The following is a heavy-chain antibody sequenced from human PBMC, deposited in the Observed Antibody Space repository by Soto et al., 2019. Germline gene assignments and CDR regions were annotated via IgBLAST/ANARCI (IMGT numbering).Heavy chain of an antibody. D-gene: IGHD6-19*01. J-gene: IGHJ6*02. CDR1: GFTFSSYG. CDR2: ISYDGRNK. CDR3: VKDGSSGWPYYYGMDV. Sequence: QVQLVESGGGGVQPGGSLRLSCAASGFTFSSYGMHWVRQAPGKGLEWVAVISYDGRNKYYADSVKGRFTISRDNSKNTLYLQMSSLRAEDTAVYYCVKDGSSGWPYYYGMDVWGQGTTVTVAS. V-gene: IGHV3-30*18.